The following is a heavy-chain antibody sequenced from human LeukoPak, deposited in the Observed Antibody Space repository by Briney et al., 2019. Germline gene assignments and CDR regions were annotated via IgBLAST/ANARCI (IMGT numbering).Heavy chain of an antibody. Sequence: SQALSLTCAVSGGSISSGGYYWGWIRQPPGKGLEWIGSIYYSGSTYYNPSLKSRVTISVDTSKNQFSLKLSSVTAADAAVYYCARGLDLVGATGPFDYWGQGTLVTVSS. CDR3: ARGLDLVGATGPFDY. D-gene: IGHD1-26*01. V-gene: IGHV4-39*01. CDR1: GGSISSGGYY. J-gene: IGHJ4*02. CDR2: IYYSGST.